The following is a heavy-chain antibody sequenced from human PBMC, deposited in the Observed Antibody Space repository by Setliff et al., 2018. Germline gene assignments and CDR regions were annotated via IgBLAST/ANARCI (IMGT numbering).Heavy chain of an antibody. CDR1: GASFSDYY. CDR2: INHSGST. CDR3: RFWCGYYKNDY. D-gene: IGHD3-3*01. V-gene: IGHV4-34*01. Sequence: SETLSLTCTVYGASFSDYYWGWIRQPPGKGLEWIAEINHSGSTNYNPSLKSRVTISVDTSKNQFSLKLSSVTAADTAVYYCRFWCGYYKNDYWGQGTLVTVSS. J-gene: IGHJ4*01.